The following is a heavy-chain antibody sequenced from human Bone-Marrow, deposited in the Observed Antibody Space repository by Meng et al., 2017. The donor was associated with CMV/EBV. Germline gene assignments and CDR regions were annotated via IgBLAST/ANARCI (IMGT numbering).Heavy chain of an antibody. CDR2: IYQSGTT. CDR3: ARDLISSWYPYYFDY. Sequence: SETLSLTCTVSGYSISRGYYWAWIRQSPGKGLEWIGSIYQSGTTYYNPSLKSRVTISVDTSKNQFSLKLSSVTAADTAVYYCARDLISSWYPYYFDYWGQGTLVTVSS. D-gene: IGHD6-19*01. J-gene: IGHJ4*02. V-gene: IGHV4-38-2*02. CDR1: GYSISRGYY.